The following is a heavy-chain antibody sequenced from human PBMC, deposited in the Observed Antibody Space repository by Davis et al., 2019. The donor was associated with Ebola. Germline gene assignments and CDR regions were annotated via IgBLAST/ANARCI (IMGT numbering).Heavy chain of an antibody. CDR1: GYTFTSYY. CDR2: INPSGGST. CDR3: GRAKGLATRNWYFDL. Sequence: ASVKVSCKASGYTFTSYYMHWVRQAPGQGLEWMGIINPSGGSTSYAQKFQGRVTMTRDTSTSTVYMELSSLRSEDTAVYYCGRAKGLATRNWYFDLWGRGTLVTVSS. J-gene: IGHJ2*01. D-gene: IGHD5-12*01. V-gene: IGHV1-46*01.